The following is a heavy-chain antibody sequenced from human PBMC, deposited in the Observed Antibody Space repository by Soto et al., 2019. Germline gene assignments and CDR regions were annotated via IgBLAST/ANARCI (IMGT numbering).Heavy chain of an antibody. V-gene: IGHV3-23*01. J-gene: IGHJ4*02. CDR1: GFTFDNFA. D-gene: IGHD3-22*01. Sequence: GGSLRLSCTTSGFTFDNFAMSWVRQAPGRGLEWVSAISGGGGGTYYADSVKGRFIISRDNSKTTVYLQVNGLRTEDTAVYYCAKDVHYDSSGGLDYWGQGTLVTSPQ. CDR3: AKDVHYDSSGGLDY. CDR2: ISGGGGGT.